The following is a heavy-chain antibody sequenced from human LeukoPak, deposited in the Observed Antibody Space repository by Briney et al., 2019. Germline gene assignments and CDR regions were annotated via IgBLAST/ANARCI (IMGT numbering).Heavy chain of an antibody. D-gene: IGHD3-10*01. CDR3: ARTPRGLPSFNWFDP. Sequence: ASVKVSCKASGYTFTSYGINWVRQAPGQGLEWVGWISPYNGNTNSAQKLQGRVTMTTDTSTTTAYMELRGLRSDDTAVYYCARTPRGLPSFNWFDPWGQGTLVTVSS. V-gene: IGHV1-18*01. CDR2: ISPYNGNT. J-gene: IGHJ5*02. CDR1: GYTFTSYG.